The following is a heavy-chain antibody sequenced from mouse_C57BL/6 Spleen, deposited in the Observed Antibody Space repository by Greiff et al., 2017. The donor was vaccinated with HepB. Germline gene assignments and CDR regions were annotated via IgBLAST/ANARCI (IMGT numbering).Heavy chain of an antibody. D-gene: IGHD1-1*01. CDR1: GYTFTSYW. CDR3: ARYGVLEGAMDY. Sequence: QVQLKQPGAELVMPGASVKLSCKASGYTFTSYWMHWVKQRPGQGLEWIGEIDPSDSYTNYNQKFKGKSTLTVDKSSSTAYMQLSSLTSEDSAVYYCARYGVLEGAMDYWGQGTSVTVSS. J-gene: IGHJ4*01. V-gene: IGHV1-69*01. CDR2: IDPSDSYT.